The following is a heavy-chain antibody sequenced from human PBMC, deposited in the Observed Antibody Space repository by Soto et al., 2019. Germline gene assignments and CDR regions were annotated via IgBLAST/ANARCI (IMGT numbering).Heavy chain of an antibody. D-gene: IGHD3-22*01. Sequence: QVQLVESGGGVVQPGRSLRLSCAASGFTFSSYAMHWVRQAPGKGLEWVAAISYDGSNKYYADSVKARFTISRDNSKNTLYLQMNSLRAEDTAVYYCASLLSCGYYYCLNYWGQGALVTVSS. CDR2: ISYDGSNK. CDR3: ASLLSCGYYYCLNY. J-gene: IGHJ4*02. V-gene: IGHV3-30-3*01. CDR1: GFTFSSYA.